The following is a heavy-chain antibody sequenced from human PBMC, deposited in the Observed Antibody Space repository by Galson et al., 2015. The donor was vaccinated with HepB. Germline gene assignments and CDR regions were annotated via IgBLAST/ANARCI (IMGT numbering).Heavy chain of an antibody. CDR3: AKGRVAAAGTSHWFDP. Sequence: SLRLSCAASGFAFSSYAMNWVRQAPGKGLEWVSIISGTGSSTYYADSMKGRFTISRDNSKNTVYLQMNSLRAEDTAVYYCAKGRVAAAGTSHWFDPWGRGTLVTVSS. D-gene: IGHD6-13*01. V-gene: IGHV3-23*01. CDR2: ISGTGSST. CDR1: GFAFSSYA. J-gene: IGHJ5*02.